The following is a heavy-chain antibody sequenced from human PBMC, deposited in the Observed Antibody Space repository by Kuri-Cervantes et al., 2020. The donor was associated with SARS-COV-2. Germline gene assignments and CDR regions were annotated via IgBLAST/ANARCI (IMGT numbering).Heavy chain of an antibody. J-gene: IGHJ6*02. Sequence: SVKVSCKASGGTFTRYAISWVRQAPGQGLEWMGGIIPIFGTANYAQKFQGRVTMTRDTSTSTVYMELSSLRSEDTTVYYCARGQGTNGVHYGMDVWGQGTTVTVSS. CDR1: GGTFTRYA. CDR3: ARGQGTNGVHYGMDV. CDR2: IIPIFGTA. V-gene: IGHV1-69*05. D-gene: IGHD2-8*01.